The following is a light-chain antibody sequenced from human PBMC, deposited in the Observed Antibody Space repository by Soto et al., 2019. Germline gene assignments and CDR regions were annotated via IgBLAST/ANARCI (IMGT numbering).Light chain of an antibody. J-gene: IGLJ1*01. V-gene: IGLV2-14*01. CDR2: DVS. Sequence: QSALTQPASVSGSPGQSITISCTGTSSDVGGYNYVSWYQQHPGKAPKLMIYDVSNRPSGVSNRFSGSKSGNTASLTISGLQAEDEADYYCSSYTRSSTPVFGTGTKVPVL. CDR1: SSDVGGYNY. CDR3: SSYTRSSTPV.